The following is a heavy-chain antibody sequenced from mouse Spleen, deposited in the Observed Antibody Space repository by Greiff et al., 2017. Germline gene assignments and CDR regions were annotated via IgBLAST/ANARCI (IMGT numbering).Heavy chain of an antibody. Sequence: DVQLQESGGGLVQSGRSLRLSCATSGFTFSDFYMEWVRQAPGKGLEWIAASRNKANDYTTEYSASVKGRFIVSRDTSQSILYLQMNALRAEDTAIYYCARDWVFDYWGQGTTLTVSS. CDR2: SRNKANDYTT. CDR3: ARDWVFDY. J-gene: IGHJ2*01. V-gene: IGHV7-1*01. CDR1: GFTFSDFY.